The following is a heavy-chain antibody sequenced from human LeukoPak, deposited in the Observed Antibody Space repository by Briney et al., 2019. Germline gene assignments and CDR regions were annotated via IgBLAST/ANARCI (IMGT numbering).Heavy chain of an antibody. CDR2: IIPIFGTA. J-gene: IGHJ4*02. CDR1: GGTFSSYA. Sequence: GASVKVSCKASGGTFSSYAISWVRQAPGQGLEWMGGIIPIFGTANYAQKFQGRVTITADESTGTAYMELSSLRSEDTAVYYCARDQYDYGSDPYYFDYWGQGTLVTVSS. D-gene: IGHD3-10*01. CDR3: ARDQYDYGSDPYYFDY. V-gene: IGHV1-69*13.